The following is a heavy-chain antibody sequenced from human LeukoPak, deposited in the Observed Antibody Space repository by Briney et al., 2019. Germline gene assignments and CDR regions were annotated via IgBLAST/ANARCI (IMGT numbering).Heavy chain of an antibody. CDR3: AGDNSRDSY. V-gene: IGHV3-74*01. CDR1: RFXFSSYW. Sequence: GGSLRLSCAASRFXFSSYWIHWVRQAPGKGQVWVSGISSDGSYTSYADSVKGRSTISRDNAKNTLYLQMNSLRVEDTAVYYCAGDNSRDSYWGQGTLVTVSS. D-gene: IGHD4-11*01. CDR2: ISSDGSYT. J-gene: IGHJ4*02.